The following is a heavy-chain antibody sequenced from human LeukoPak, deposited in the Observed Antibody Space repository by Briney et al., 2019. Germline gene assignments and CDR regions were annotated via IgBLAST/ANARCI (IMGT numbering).Heavy chain of an antibody. CDR3: ARESETSGWYDY. Sequence: GGSLRLSCAAPGFIFDNYAIHWVRQAPGKGLERVSLISGDGGSTFYADSVRGRFTISRDNTRKSLSLQMSSLRSEDTALYYCARESETSGWYDYWGQGTLVTVSS. D-gene: IGHD6-19*01. J-gene: IGHJ4*02. V-gene: IGHV3-43*02. CDR1: GFIFDNYA. CDR2: ISGDGGST.